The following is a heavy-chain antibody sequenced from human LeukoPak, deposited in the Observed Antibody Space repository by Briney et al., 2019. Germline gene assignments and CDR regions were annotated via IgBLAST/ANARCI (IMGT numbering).Heavy chain of an antibody. CDR2: IHNSGST. V-gene: IGHV4-39*01. CDR3: TIHEIAPTGWFDP. Sequence: SETLSLTCNDSGGSISCSGYYWSWIRLPPGKGLEWIGSIHNSGSTYYNPSLKSRVTISVDTSNNPFSLKLSFVTAADTAVYNCTIHEIAPTGWFDPWGQGTLVTVSS. J-gene: IGHJ5*02. D-gene: IGHD6-13*01. CDR1: GGSISCSGYY.